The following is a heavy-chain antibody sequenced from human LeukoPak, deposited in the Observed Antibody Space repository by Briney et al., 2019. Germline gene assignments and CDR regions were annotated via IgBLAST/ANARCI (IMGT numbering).Heavy chain of an antibody. J-gene: IGHJ4*02. D-gene: IGHD6-13*01. CDR2: IWYDGSNK. V-gene: IGHV3-33*01. CDR1: GFTFSSYG. Sequence: PGRSLRLSCAASGFTFSSYGMHWVRQAPGKGLEWVAVIWYDGSNKYYADSVKSRFTISRDNSKNTLYLQMNSLRAEDTAVYYCARDSSWYSFDYWGQGTLVTVSS. CDR3: ARDSSWYSFDY.